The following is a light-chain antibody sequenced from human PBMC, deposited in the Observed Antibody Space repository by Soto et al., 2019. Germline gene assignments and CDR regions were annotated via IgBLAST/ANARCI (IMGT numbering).Light chain of an antibody. CDR1: QTVRNNY. J-gene: IGKJ4*01. V-gene: IGKV3-20*01. CDR2: DAS. CDR3: QQFSSYPLT. Sequence: EFVLTQSPGTLSLSPGERATLSCRASQTVRNNYLAWYQQKPGQAPRLLIDDASSRATGIPDRFRGGGSGTDFTLTISRLEPEDFAVYYCQQFSSYPLTFGGGTKVEIK.